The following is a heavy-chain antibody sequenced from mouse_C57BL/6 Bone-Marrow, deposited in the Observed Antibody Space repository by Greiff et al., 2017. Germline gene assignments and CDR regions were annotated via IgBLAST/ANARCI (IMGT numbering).Heavy chain of an antibody. J-gene: IGHJ3*01. V-gene: IGHV1-81*01. Sequence: VQLQQSGAELARPGASVKLSCKASGYTFTSYGISWVKQRTGQGLEWIGEIYPRSGNTYYNEKFKGKATLTADKSSSTAYMELRSLTSEDSAVYFCSRRARVVAKGAEFAYWGQGTLVTVSA. CDR2: IYPRSGNT. CDR3: SRRARVVAKGAEFAY. CDR1: GYTFTSYG. D-gene: IGHD1-1*01.